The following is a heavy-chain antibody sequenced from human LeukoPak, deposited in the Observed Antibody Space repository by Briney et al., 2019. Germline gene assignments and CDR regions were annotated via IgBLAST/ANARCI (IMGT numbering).Heavy chain of an antibody. Sequence: ASVKVSCKASGCTFTGYYMHWVRQAPGQGLEWMGWINPNSGGTNYAQKFQGRVTMTRDTSISTAYMELSRLRSDDTAVYYCARDLTPPNYYDSSGYPGYWGQGTLVTVSS. CDR2: INPNSGGT. CDR1: GCTFTGYY. CDR3: ARDLTPPNYYDSSGYPGY. J-gene: IGHJ4*02. D-gene: IGHD3-22*01. V-gene: IGHV1-2*02.